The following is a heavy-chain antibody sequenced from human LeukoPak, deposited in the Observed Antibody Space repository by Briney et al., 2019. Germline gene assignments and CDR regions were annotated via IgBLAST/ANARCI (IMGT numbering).Heavy chain of an antibody. D-gene: IGHD1-26*01. CDR1: GFTFSSYS. Sequence: GGSLRLSCAASGFTFSSYSMNWVRQAPGKGLEWVSSISSSSSYIYYADSVKGRFTISRDNAKNSLYLQMNSLRAEDTAVYYCARILGAEEGADYWGQGTLVTVSS. V-gene: IGHV3-21*01. J-gene: IGHJ4*02. CDR3: ARILGAEEGADY. CDR2: ISSSSSYI.